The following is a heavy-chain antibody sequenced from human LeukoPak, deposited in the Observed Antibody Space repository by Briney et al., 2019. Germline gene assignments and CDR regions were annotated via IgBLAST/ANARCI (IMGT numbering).Heavy chain of an antibody. Sequence: ASVKVSCKASGYTFTGYYIHWVRQAPGQGLEWMGWINPDSGVTNYAQKFQGRVTMTRDTSISTAYMELSRLRSDDTAVYHCARAKAAAGIWFDPWGQGTLVTVSS. CDR1: GYTFTGYY. D-gene: IGHD6-13*01. J-gene: IGHJ5*02. V-gene: IGHV1-2*02. CDR3: ARAKAAAGIWFDP. CDR2: INPDSGVT.